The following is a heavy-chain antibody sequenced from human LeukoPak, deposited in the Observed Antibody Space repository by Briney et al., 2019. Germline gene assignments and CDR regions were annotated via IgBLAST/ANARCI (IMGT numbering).Heavy chain of an antibody. CDR2: INPNSGGT. CDR1: GYTFTGYY. D-gene: IGHD3-10*01. J-gene: IGHJ4*02. V-gene: IGHV1-2*02. Sequence: ASVEVSCKASGYTFTGYYMHWVRQAPGQGLEWMGWINPNSGGTNYAQKFQGRVTMTRDTSISTAYMELSRLRSDDTAVYYCARDLVRGVRTIHYWGQGTLVTVSS. CDR3: ARDLVRGVRTIHY.